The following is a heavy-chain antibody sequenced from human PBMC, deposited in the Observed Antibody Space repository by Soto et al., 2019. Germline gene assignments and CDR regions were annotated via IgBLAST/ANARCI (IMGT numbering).Heavy chain of an antibody. CDR1: GFTFDSYG. CDR2: ISSDGNNK. V-gene: IGHV3-30*18. J-gene: IGHJ5*02. CDR3: AKDLLPNTVTTCGS. D-gene: IGHD4-17*01. Sequence: QVQLVESGGGVVQPGRSLRLSCAASGFTFDSYGMHWVRQAPGKGLEWVAVISSDGNNKYYADSVKGRFTISRDNFKNTLYLQMSSLRADDTAVYYCAKDLLPNTVTTCGSWGRGTRVTVSS.